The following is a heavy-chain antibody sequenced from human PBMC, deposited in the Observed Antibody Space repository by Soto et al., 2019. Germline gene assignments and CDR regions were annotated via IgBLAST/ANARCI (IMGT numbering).Heavy chain of an antibody. CDR2: IYYSGST. CDR1: GSXISSGFYY. Sequence: SLTFTFSGSXISSGFYYWGWIRQHPGKGLEWIGYIYYSGSTYYNPSLKSRVTISVDTSKNQFSLKLSSLTAADTAVYYCARAPVGYFDYWGQGTLGTVSS. V-gene: IGHV4-31*03. D-gene: IGHD3-16*01. CDR3: ARAPVGYFDY. J-gene: IGHJ4*02.